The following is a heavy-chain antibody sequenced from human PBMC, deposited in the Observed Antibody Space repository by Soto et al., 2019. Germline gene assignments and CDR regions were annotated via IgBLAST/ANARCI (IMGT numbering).Heavy chain of an antibody. CDR2: IYYSGST. D-gene: IGHD1-7*01. V-gene: IGHV4-31*03. CDR3: AREGGGSITGTWGAGDAFDI. CDR1: GGSISSGGYY. J-gene: IGHJ3*02. Sequence: PSETLSLTCTVSGGSISSGGYYWSWIRQHPGKGLEGIGYIYYSGSTYYNPSLKSRVTISVDTSKNQFSLKLSSVTAADTAVYYCAREGGGSITGTWGAGDAFDIWGQGTMVTVSS.